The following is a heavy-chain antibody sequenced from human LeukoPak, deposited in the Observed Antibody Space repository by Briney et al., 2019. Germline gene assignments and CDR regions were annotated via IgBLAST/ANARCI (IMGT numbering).Heavy chain of an antibody. CDR1: GFTFSSYS. Sequence: PGGSLRLSCAASGFTFSSYSMNWVRQAPGKGLEWVSSISSSISYIYYADSVKGRFTISRDNAKNSLYLQMNSLRAEDTAVYYCARDWGYSSSSPHYWGQGTLVTVSS. J-gene: IGHJ4*02. CDR2: ISSSISYI. D-gene: IGHD6-6*01. CDR3: ARDWGYSSSSPHY. V-gene: IGHV3-21*01.